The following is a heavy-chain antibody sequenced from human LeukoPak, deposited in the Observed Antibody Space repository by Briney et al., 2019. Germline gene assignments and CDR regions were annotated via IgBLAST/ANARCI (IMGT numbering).Heavy chain of an antibody. D-gene: IGHD6-19*01. CDR3: SKAGYSSGWYLNYYYYYGMDV. V-gene: IGHV3-30*18. Sequence: GGSLRLSCAASGFTFSSYGMHWVRQAPGKGLEWVAVISYDGSNKYYADSVKGRFTISRDNSKNTLYLQMNSLRAEDTAVYYCSKAGYSSGWYLNYYYYYGMDVWGKGTTVTVSS. CDR2: ISYDGSNK. CDR1: GFTFSSYG. J-gene: IGHJ6*04.